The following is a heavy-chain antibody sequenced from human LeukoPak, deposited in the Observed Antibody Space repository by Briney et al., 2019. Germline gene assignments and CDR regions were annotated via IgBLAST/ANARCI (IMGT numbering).Heavy chain of an antibody. CDR3: ARGPQQTLPDFDY. CDR1: GGSFSGYY. CDR2: INHSGST. D-gene: IGHD6-13*01. V-gene: IGHV4-34*01. Sequence: PSETLSLTCAVYGGSFSGYYWSWIRQPPGKGLEWIGEINHSGSTNYNPSLKSRVTISVDTSKNQFSLKLSSVTAADTAMYYCARGPQQTLPDFDYWGQGTLVTVSS. J-gene: IGHJ4*02.